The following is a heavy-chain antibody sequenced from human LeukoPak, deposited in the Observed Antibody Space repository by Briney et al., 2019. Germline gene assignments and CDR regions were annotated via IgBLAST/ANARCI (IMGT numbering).Heavy chain of an antibody. Sequence: SETLSLTCTVSGGSISSYYWSWIRQPPGKGLEWIGYIYYSGNTNYNPSLKSRVTISVDTSKNQFSLKLTSVTAADTAVYYCASVGLDSYPQYFQHWGQGTLVTVSS. V-gene: IGHV4-59*01. CDR2: IYYSGNT. J-gene: IGHJ1*01. CDR1: GGSISSYY. CDR3: ASVGLDSYPQYFQH. D-gene: IGHD5-18*01.